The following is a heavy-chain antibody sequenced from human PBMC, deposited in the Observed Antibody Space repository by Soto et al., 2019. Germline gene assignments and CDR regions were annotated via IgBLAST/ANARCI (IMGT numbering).Heavy chain of an antibody. D-gene: IGHD6-13*01. CDR1: GGSISSYY. Sequence: PSETLSLTYTVAGGSISSYYWSWIRQPPGKGLEWIGYIYYSGSTNYNPSLKSRVTISVDTSKNQFSLKLSSVTAADTAVYYCASSNIAAAGFYYYGMDVWGRGTTVTVSS. J-gene: IGHJ6*02. CDR3: ASSNIAAAGFYYYGMDV. CDR2: IYYSGST. V-gene: IGHV4-59*01.